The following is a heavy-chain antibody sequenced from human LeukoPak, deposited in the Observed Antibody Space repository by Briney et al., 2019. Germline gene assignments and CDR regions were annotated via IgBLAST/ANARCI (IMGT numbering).Heavy chain of an antibody. J-gene: IGHJ4*02. D-gene: IGHD3-10*01. Sequence: GRSLRFFCAASGFSFVSHAMHWVRQAPGKGLEWVALISYDGSNTYYADSVKGRFSISRESSKNTLYLQMNSLRAEDTAIYYCAKNRGYGSGSYRHFDHWGQGTLVTVSS. CDR2: ISYDGSNT. V-gene: IGHV3-30*18. CDR1: GFSFVSHA. CDR3: AKNRGYGSGSYRHFDH.